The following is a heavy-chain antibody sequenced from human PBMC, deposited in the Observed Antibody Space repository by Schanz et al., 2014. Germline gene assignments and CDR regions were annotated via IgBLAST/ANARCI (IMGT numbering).Heavy chain of an antibody. Sequence: QVQLVQSGAEVKKPGASVKVSCKASGYTFTSYYMHWVRQAPGQGLEWMGIINPSGGSTSYAQKFQGRVTMTRDTSTSTVYMELSSLRSEDTAVYYCAASSGWHPSTDSWGQGTLVTVSS. J-gene: IGHJ5*01. CDR3: AASSGWHPSTDS. CDR2: INPSGGST. CDR1: GYTFTSYY. D-gene: IGHD6-19*01. V-gene: IGHV1-46*01.